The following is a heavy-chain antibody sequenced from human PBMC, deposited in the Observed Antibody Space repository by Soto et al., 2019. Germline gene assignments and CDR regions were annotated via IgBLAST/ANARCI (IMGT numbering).Heavy chain of an antibody. D-gene: IGHD2-15*01. V-gene: IGHV3-23*01. CDR2: LSGSGGST. CDR3: AKDWLDCTGGSCCSEYFQH. J-gene: IGHJ1*01. Sequence: EVQLLESGGGLVQPGGSLRLSCAASGFTFSSYAMSWVRQAPGKGLGWVSGLSGSGGSTYYEDYVKGRCTISRDNSKNTLYLHMDGLRAEDPAVYFCAKDWLDCTGGSCCSEYFQHWGRGTLVTVSS. CDR1: GFTFSSYA.